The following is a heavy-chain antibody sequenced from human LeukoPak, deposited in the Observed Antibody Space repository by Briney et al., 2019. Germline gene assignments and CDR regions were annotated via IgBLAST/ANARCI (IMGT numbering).Heavy chain of an antibody. CDR3: ARERRRDGYNYPAPYPAGIGY. V-gene: IGHV3-48*01. D-gene: IGHD5-24*01. CDR1: GFTFSTYS. Sequence: GRSLRLSCAASGFTFSTYSMKWVRQAPGKGLEWVSYISDSSAMYYADSVRGRFTISRENDKNSLYLQMNSLRAEDTAVYYCARERRRDGYNYPAPYPAGIGYWGQGTLVTVSS. CDR2: ISDSSAM. J-gene: IGHJ4*02.